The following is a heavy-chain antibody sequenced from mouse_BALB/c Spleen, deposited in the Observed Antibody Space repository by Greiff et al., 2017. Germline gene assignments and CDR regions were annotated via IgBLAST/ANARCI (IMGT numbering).Heavy chain of an antibody. Sequence: EVKVVESGGGLVQPGGSRKLSCAASGFTFSSFGMHWVRQAPEKGLEWVAYISSGSSTIYYADTVKGRFTISRDNPKNTLFLQMTSLRSEDTAMYYCARSGTTVVEEKAMDYWGQGTSVTVSS. CDR1: GFTFSSFG. CDR3: ARSGTTVVEEKAMDY. D-gene: IGHD1-1*01. CDR2: ISSGSSTI. V-gene: IGHV5-17*02. J-gene: IGHJ4*01.